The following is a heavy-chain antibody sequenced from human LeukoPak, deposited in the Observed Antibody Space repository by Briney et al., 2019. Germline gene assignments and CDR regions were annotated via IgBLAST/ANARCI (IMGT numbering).Heavy chain of an antibody. CDR3: AKDWNWAIDY. CDR2: IHYDSTTE. D-gene: IGHD1-7*01. J-gene: IGHJ4*02. CDR1: GFTFSSYG. Sequence: GGSLRLSCAASGFTFSSYGMSWVRQAPGKGLEWVAYIHYDSTTEDYADSVKGRFTISRDNSKNTLFLQMNNLRVEDMAVFYCAKDWNWAIDYWGQGTLVTVSS. V-gene: IGHV3-30*02.